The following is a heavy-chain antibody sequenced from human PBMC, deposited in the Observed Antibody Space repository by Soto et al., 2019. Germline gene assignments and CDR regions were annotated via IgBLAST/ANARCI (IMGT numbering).Heavy chain of an antibody. D-gene: IGHD3-3*01. V-gene: IGHV4-39*01. Sequence: SGTLALTCTVSGGSISRSSYYWGWIRQPPGKGLEWIGSIYYSGSTYYNPSLKSRVTISVDTSKNQFSLKLSSVTAADTAVYYCARLGWSGYYTYYYYGMDVWGQGTTVTVSS. CDR2: IYYSGST. CDR3: ARLGWSGYYTYYYYGMDV. CDR1: GGSISRSSYY. J-gene: IGHJ6*02.